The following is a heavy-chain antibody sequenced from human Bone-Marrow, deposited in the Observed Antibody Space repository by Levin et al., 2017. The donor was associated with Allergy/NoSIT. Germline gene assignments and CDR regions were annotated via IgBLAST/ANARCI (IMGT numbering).Heavy chain of an antibody. D-gene: IGHD1-26*01. CDR2: INTDGSTT. Sequence: PGGSLRLSCEASGFTFRSNWMHWVRQAPGKGLVWISRINTDGSTTIYADSVKGRFTISRDNAKNTLYLQMNSLRAEDTAVYYCARGSGSGACDYWGQGTLVTVSS. CDR3: ARGSGSGACDY. CDR1: GFTFRSNW. J-gene: IGHJ4*02. V-gene: IGHV3-74*01.